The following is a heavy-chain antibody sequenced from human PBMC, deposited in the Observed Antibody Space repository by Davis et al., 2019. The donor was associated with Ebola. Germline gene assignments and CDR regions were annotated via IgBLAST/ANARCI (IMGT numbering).Heavy chain of an antibody. Sequence: MPSETLSLTRTVSGGSISSSSYYWSWIRQPPGKGLEWIGEINHSGSTNYNPSLKSRVTISVDTSKNQFSLKLSSVTAADTAMYYCARRGTSSWYAGWFDPWGQGTLVTVSS. D-gene: IGHD6-13*01. CDR1: GGSISSSSYY. V-gene: IGHV4-39*07. CDR3: ARRGTSSWYAGWFDP. J-gene: IGHJ5*02. CDR2: INHSGST.